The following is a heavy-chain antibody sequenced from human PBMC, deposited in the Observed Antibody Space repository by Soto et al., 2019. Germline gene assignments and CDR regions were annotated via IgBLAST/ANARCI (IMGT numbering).Heavy chain of an antibody. Sequence: QVQLVESGGGVVQPGRSLRLSCAASGFTFSGLGMHWVRQAPGKGLEGVAVIRYDGSNIYYADAVKGRFTISRDNSKDTLYMQMNSLRADDTAVYYCARDGVGHTTFFGYFDYWGQGTLVTVPS. CDR3: ARDGVGHTTFFGYFDY. V-gene: IGHV3-33*01. D-gene: IGHD1-26*01. J-gene: IGHJ4*02. CDR1: GFTFSGLG. CDR2: IRYDGSNI.